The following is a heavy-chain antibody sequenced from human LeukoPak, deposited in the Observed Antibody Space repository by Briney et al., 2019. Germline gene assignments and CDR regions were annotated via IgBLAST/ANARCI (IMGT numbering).Heavy chain of an antibody. CDR2: INHSGST. CDR3: QFSAARPEYYFDY. CDR1: GGSFSGYY. D-gene: IGHD6-6*01. J-gene: IGHJ4*02. V-gene: IGHV4-34*01. Sequence: SETLSLTCAVYGGSFSGYYWSWIRQPPGKGLEWIGEINHSGSTNYNPSLKSRVTISVDTSKNQFSLKLSSVTAADTAVYYCQFSAARPEYYFDYWGQGTLVTVSS.